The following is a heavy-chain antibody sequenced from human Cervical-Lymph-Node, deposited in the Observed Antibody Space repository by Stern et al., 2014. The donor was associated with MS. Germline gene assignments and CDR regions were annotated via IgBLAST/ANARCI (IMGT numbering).Heavy chain of an antibody. CDR3: ARSLITMVRGVIYYYSGMDV. J-gene: IGHJ6*02. D-gene: IGHD3-10*01. CDR1: GFIVSSNY. CDR2: IYSGGNT. Sequence: EVQLVESGGGLLQPGGSLRLSCAASGFIVSSNYMSWVRQAPGKGLAWVSVIYSGGNTYYADSVKGRFTISRDNSKNTLYLQINSLRAEDTAVYYCARSLITMVRGVIYYYSGMDVWGQGTTVTVSS. V-gene: IGHV3-53*01.